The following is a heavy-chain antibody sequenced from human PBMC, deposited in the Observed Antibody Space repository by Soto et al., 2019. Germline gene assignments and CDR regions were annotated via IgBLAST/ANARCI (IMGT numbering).Heavy chain of an antibody. CDR3: ARATTVPGHYYYYYGMDV. V-gene: IGHV4-30-4*01. D-gene: IGHD4-17*01. Sequence: SETLSLTCTVSGGSISSGDYYWSWIRQPPGKGLEWIGYIYYSGSTYYNPSLKSRVTISVDTSKNQFSLKLSSVTAADTAVYYCARATTVPGHYYYYYGMDVWGQGTTVTVSS. CDR2: IYYSGST. CDR1: GGSISSGDYY. J-gene: IGHJ6*02.